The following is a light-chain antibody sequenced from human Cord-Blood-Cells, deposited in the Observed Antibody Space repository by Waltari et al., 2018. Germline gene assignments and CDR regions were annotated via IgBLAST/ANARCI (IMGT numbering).Light chain of an antibody. V-gene: IGLV2-23*01. Sequence: QSALTQPASVSGSPGQSITISCTGTSSDVGSYNLVSWYQQHPGKAPKLMIYEGSKRPSGFSNRFSGPESGNTASLTISGLQAEDEADYYCCSYAGSSTWVFGGGTKLTVL. CDR3: CSYAGSSTWV. CDR1: SSDVGSYNL. J-gene: IGLJ3*02. CDR2: EGS.